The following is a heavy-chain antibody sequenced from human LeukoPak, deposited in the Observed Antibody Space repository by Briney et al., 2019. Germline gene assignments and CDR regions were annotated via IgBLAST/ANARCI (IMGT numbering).Heavy chain of an antibody. CDR3: ASSRGVAVAGNY. CDR2: IYYSGST. J-gene: IGHJ4*02. Sequence: SETLYLTCTVSGGSISSSSYYWGWIRQPPGKGLEWIGSIYYSGSTYYNPSLKSRVTISVDTSKNQFSLKLSSVTAADTAVYYCASSRGVAVAGNYWGQGTLVTVSS. CDR1: GGSISSSSYY. V-gene: IGHV4-39*01. D-gene: IGHD6-19*01.